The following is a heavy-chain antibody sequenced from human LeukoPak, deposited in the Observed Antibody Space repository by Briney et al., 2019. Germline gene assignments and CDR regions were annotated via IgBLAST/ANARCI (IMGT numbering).Heavy chain of an antibody. CDR3: AREGVYCTNGVCYTDFDY. CDR1: GYTFTGYY. J-gene: IGHJ4*02. Sequence: ASVKVSCKASGYTFTGYYMHWARQAPGQGLEWMGWINPNSGGTNYAQKFQGRVTMTRDTSISTVYMELSRLRSDDTAVYYCAREGVYCTNGVCYTDFDYWGQGTLVTVSS. CDR2: INPNSGGT. D-gene: IGHD2-8*01. V-gene: IGHV1-2*02.